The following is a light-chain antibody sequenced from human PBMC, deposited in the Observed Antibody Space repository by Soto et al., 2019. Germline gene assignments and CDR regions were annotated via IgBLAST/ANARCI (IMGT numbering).Light chain of an antibody. CDR3: QSYDTSLRRYV. CDR2: GNN. CDR1: SSNIGARYA. J-gene: IGLJ1*01. Sequence: QSVLTQPPSVSGAPGQRVTISCTGSSSNIGARYAVQWYQQLPGTAPKLLIYGNNNRPSGVPDRFSGSKSGTSASLAITGLQAEDEADYYRQSYDTSLRRYVFGAGTKVTVL. V-gene: IGLV1-40*01.